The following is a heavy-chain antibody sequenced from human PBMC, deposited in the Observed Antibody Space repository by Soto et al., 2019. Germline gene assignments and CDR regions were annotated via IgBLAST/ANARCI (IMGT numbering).Heavy chain of an antibody. CDR2: VNGGGRST. Sequence: TGGSLRLSCEASGFTFSSYWMHWVRQVPGKGLEWVSRVNGGGRSTSYADSVKGRFTVSRDNAKNTLYLQMNSLRAEDTAVYYCGRDQGKDYSAMVTSDALDIWGQGTRVTVSS. CDR1: GFTFSSYW. J-gene: IGHJ3*02. CDR3: GRDQGKDYSAMVTSDALDI. D-gene: IGHD5-18*01. V-gene: IGHV3-74*01.